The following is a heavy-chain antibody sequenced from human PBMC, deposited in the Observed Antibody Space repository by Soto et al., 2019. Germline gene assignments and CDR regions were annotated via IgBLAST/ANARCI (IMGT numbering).Heavy chain of an antibody. D-gene: IGHD3-10*01. J-gene: IGHJ5*02. Sequence: SETLSLTCTVSGGSISSSSYYWGWIRQPPGKGLEWIGSIYYSGSTYYNPSLKSRVTISVDTSKNQFSLKLSSVTAADTAVYYCARLAPYYYGSGLDPWGQGTLVTVSS. CDR3: ARLAPYYYGSGLDP. CDR1: GGSISSSSYY. V-gene: IGHV4-39*01. CDR2: IYYSGST.